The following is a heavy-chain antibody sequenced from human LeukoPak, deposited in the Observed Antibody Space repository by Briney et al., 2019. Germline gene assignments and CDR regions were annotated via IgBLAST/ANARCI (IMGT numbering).Heavy chain of an antibody. V-gene: IGHV4-34*01. CDR1: GGSFSGYY. CDR3: ARELCLQLWLRENAFDI. CDR2: INHSGST. Sequence: PSETLSLTCAVYGGSFSGYYWSWIRQPPGKGLEWIGEINHSGSTNYNPSLKSRVTISVDTSRNQFSLKLSSVTAADTAVYYCARELCLQLWLRENAFDIWGQGTMVTVSS. J-gene: IGHJ3*02. D-gene: IGHD5-18*01.